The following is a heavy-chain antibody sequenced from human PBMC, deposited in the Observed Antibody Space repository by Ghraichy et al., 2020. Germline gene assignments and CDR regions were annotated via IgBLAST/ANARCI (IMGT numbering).Heavy chain of an antibody. CDR3: ARHVGYSYGYRRYFDL. Sequence: SETLSLTCSVSGGSISSTSYQWGWIRQPPGKGLEWIGSIYYSGSTYYNPSLKSRVTKSVDTSKNQFSLKLSSVTAADTAVYYCARHVGYSYGYRRYFDLWGRGTLVTVSS. J-gene: IGHJ2*01. D-gene: IGHD5-18*01. CDR2: IYYSGST. CDR1: GGSISSTSYQ. V-gene: IGHV4-39*01.